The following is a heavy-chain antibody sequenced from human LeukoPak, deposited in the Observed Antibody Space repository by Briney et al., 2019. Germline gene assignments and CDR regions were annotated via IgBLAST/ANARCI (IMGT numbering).Heavy chain of an antibody. J-gene: IGHJ4*02. CDR2: IYTSGST. V-gene: IGHV4-61*02. Sequence: PSETLSLACTVSGGSISSGSYYWSWIRQPAGKGLEWIGRIYTSGSTNYNPSLKSRVTISVDTSKNQFSLKLSSVTAADTAVYYCARGPAPYYFDYWGQGTLVTVSS. CDR3: ARGPAPYYFDY. CDR1: GGSISSGSYY.